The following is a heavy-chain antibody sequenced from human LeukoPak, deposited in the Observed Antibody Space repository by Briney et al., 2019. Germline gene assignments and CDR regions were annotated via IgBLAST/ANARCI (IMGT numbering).Heavy chain of an antibody. D-gene: IGHD1-20*01. V-gene: IGHV3-11*01. CDR2: ISSSGTTI. CDR3: ARGITGRRAFDY. J-gene: IGHJ4*02. Sequence: GGSLGLSCVASGFIFSDYYMSWIRQAPGKGLEWVSYISSSGTTIYYVDSVKGRFTISRDNAKNSLYLQMNSLRAEDTAVYYCARGITGRRAFDYWGQGTLVTVSS. CDR1: GFIFSDYY.